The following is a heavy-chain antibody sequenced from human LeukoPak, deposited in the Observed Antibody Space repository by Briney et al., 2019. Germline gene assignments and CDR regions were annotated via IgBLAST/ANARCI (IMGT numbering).Heavy chain of an antibody. D-gene: IGHD1-7*01. Sequence: KSSETLSLTCTVPGGSISSYYWSWIRQPPGKVQEWIGYIYYSGSTNYNPSLKSRVTISVDTSKNQFSLKLSSVTAADTAVYYCAGREELYNWFDPWGQGTLVTVSS. J-gene: IGHJ5*02. CDR3: AGREELYNWFDP. CDR1: GGSISSYY. V-gene: IGHV4-59*01. CDR2: IYYSGST.